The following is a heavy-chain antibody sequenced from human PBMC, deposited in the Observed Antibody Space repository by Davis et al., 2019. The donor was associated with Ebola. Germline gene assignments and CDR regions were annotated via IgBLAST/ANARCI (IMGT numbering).Heavy chain of an antibody. CDR2: IYSGGST. Sequence: GESLKISCAASGFTVSSNYMSWVRQAPGKGLEWVSVIYSGGSTYYADTVKGRFTISRDNAKNTLYLQMNSLRAEDPAVYYCANLRSWSRYYFDDWGQGTLVTVSS. J-gene: IGHJ4*02. D-gene: IGHD6-13*01. CDR1: GFTVSSNY. V-gene: IGHV3-53*01. CDR3: ANLRSWSRYYFDD.